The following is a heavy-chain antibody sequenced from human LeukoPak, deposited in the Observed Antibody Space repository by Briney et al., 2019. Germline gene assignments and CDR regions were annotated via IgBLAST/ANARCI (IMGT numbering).Heavy chain of an antibody. D-gene: IGHD3-10*01. V-gene: IGHV3-30*03. CDR1: GFTFSSYG. Sequence: GRSLRLSCAASGFTFSSYGMPWVRQAPGKGLEWVAVISYDGSNKYYADSVKGRFTISRDNSKNTLYLQMNSLRAEDTAVYYCARDGGSGIDYWGQGTLVTVSS. J-gene: IGHJ4*02. CDR3: ARDGGSGIDY. CDR2: ISYDGSNK.